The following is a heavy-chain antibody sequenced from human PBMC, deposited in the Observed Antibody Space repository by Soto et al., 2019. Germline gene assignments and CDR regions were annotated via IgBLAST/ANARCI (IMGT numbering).Heavy chain of an antibody. CDR1: GVTFSSYA. Sequence: XGSLRLSCTASGVTFSSYAMSWVRQAPGKGLEWVSAISGGGDTTNYADSVKGRFTISRDNSKNTLFLQMNSLRAEDTAIYYCAKVVCTSNCNDYWGQGTLVTVSS. CDR3: AKVVCTSNCNDY. CDR2: ISGGGDTT. V-gene: IGHV3-23*01. D-gene: IGHD2-8*01. J-gene: IGHJ4*02.